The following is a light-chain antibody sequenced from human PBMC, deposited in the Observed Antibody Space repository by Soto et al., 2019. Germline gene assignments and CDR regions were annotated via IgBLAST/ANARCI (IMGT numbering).Light chain of an antibody. CDR2: EVN. V-gene: IGLV2-14*01. J-gene: IGLJ1*01. CDR3: SSYTSSSTYV. CDR1: SSDVGGYNY. Sequence: QSALTQPASVAGSPGQSITISCTGTSSDVGGYNYVSWYQQHPGKAPKVMIYEVNYRPSGVSNRFSGSKSGNTASLTISGLQTEDVADYYCSSYTSSSTYVFGTGTKVTVL.